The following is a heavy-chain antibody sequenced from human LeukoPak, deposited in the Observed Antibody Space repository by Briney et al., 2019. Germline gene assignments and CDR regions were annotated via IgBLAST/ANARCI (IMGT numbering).Heavy chain of an antibody. CDR1: GFTFSSYS. D-gene: IGHD2-2*01. Sequence: GGSLRLSCAASGFTFSSYSMNWVRQAPGKGLEWVSSISSSSSSYIYYADSVEGRFTISRDNAKNSLYLQMNSLRAEDTAVYYCARDLYCSSTSCPDYGMDVWGKGTTVTVSS. CDR3: ARDLYCSSTSCPDYGMDV. CDR2: ISSSSSSYI. J-gene: IGHJ6*04. V-gene: IGHV3-21*01.